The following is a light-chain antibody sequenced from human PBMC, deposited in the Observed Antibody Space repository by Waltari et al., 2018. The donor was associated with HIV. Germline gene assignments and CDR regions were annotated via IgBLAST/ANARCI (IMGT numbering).Light chain of an antibody. CDR1: QSVSSY. CDR2: DAS. CDR3: QQRSNWGRT. V-gene: IGKV3-11*01. Sequence: EIVLTQSPATLSLSPGERATLSCRASQSVSSYLAWYQQKPGQAPRLLIYDASNRATGIPARFSGSGSGTDFTLTISSLEPEDFAVYYCQQRSNWGRTFGPVTKVDIK. J-gene: IGKJ3*01.